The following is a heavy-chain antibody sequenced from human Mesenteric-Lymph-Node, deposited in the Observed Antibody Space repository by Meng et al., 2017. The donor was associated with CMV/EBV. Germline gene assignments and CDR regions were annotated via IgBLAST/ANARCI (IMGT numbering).Heavy chain of an antibody. CDR3: ASPYCSSTSCYNRDFDY. CDR2: INPSSGVT. CDR1: GYIFNGYY. J-gene: IGHJ4*02. D-gene: IGHD2-2*02. V-gene: IGHV1-2*02. Sequence: ASVKVSCKASGYIFNGYYIHWVRQAPGQGLEWMGWINPSSGVTNYAQNFQGRVTMTRDTSISTAYMELSRLRSDDTAVYYCASPYCSSTSCYNRDFDYWGQGTLVTVSS.